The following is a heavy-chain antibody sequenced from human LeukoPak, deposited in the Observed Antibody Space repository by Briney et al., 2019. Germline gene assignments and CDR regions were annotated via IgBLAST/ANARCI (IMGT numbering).Heavy chain of an antibody. V-gene: IGHV4-61*02. J-gene: IGHJ6*03. CDR3: ARGTGTRIHYYYYMDV. D-gene: IGHD1-7*01. CDR2: IYTSGST. CDR1: GGSISSGSYY. Sequence: SETLSLTCTVSGGSISSGSYYWSWIRQPAGKGLEWIGRIYTSGSTNYNPSLKSRVTISVDTSKNQFSLKLSSMTAADTTVYYSARGTGTRIHYYYYMDVWGKGTTVTVSS.